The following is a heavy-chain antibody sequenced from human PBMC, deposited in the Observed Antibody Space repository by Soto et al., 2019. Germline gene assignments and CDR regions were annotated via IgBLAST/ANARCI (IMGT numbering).Heavy chain of an antibody. CDR2: IKNKADGRTT. D-gene: IGHD4-17*01. CDR1: GINFNNAW. J-gene: IGHJ4*02. V-gene: IGHV3-15*01. CDR3: TTDPGDYEDF. Sequence: GGSLRLSCAASGINFNNAWMSWVRQAPGKGLEWVGRIKNKADGRTTDYAAPVRGRFTISRDDSKNTLFLQMNSLETEDTAVYYCTTDPGDYEDFWGQGTLVTVSS.